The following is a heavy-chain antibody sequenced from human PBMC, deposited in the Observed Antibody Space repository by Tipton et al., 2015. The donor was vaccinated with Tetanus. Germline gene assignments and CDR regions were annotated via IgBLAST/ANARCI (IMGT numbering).Heavy chain of an antibody. Sequence: TLSLTCAVYGGSFSGYYWSWIRQPPGKGLEWIGYIYYSGSTNYNPSLKSRVTISVDTSKNQFSLKLSSVTAADTAVYYCARGDGSTLHYWGQGTLVTVSS. V-gene: IGHV4-59*01. J-gene: IGHJ4*02. CDR1: GGSFSGYY. CDR3: ARGDGSTLHY. D-gene: IGHD5-24*01. CDR2: IYYSGST.